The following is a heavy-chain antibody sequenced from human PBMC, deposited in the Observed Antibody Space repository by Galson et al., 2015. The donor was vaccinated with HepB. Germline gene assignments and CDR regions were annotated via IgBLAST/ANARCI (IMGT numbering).Heavy chain of an antibody. CDR3: ARDKVETVAGTGYFQH. D-gene: IGHD6-19*01. Sequence: SLRLSCAASTFIFSTYSMDWVRQAPGKGLEWVSYISSSSTTIYYVDSVKGRFTISRDNSKNTLYLQMNSLRAEDTAVYYCARDKVETVAGTGYFQHWGQGTLVTVSS. CDR2: ISSSSTTI. CDR1: TFIFSTYS. J-gene: IGHJ1*01. V-gene: IGHV3-48*01.